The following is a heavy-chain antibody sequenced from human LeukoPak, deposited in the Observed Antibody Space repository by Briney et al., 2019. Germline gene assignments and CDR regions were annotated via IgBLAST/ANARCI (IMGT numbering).Heavy chain of an antibody. V-gene: IGHV3-49*04. J-gene: IGHJ4*02. CDR3: TSYCSGGSCRSD. Sequence: GGSLRLSCTASGFTFGDYAMSWVRQAPGKGLEWVGSIRSKAYGGTTEYAASVKGRFTISRDDSKSIAYLQMNSLKTEDTAVYYCTSYCSGGSCRSDWGQGTLVTVSS. CDR2: IRSKAYGGTT. D-gene: IGHD2-15*01. CDR1: GFTFGDYA.